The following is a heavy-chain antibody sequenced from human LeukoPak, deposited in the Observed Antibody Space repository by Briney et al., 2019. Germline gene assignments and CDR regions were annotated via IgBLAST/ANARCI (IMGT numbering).Heavy chain of an antibody. CDR3: ARGRSYGNYFDY. V-gene: IGHV4-31*03. J-gene: IGHJ4*02. D-gene: IGHD5-18*01. Sequence: PSQTLSLTCTVSGGSISSGGYYWSWIRQHPGKDLEWIGYIYYSGSTYYNPSLKSRVTISVDTSKNQFSLKLSSVTAADTAVYYCARGRSYGNYFDYWGQGTLVTVSS. CDR2: IYYSGST. CDR1: GGSISSGGYY.